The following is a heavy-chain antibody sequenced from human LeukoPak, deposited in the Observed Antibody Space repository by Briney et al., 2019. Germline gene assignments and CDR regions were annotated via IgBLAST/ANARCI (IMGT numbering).Heavy chain of an antibody. CDR3: ASSYCSSTSCLYYFDY. V-gene: IGHV1-2*02. CDR1: GYTFTGYY. Sequence: ASVKVSCKASGYTFTGYYMHWVRQAPGQGLEWMGWINPNSGGTNYAQKFQGRVTMTRDTSISTVYMELSSLRSEDTAVYYCASSYCSSTSCLYYFDYWGQETLVTVSS. CDR2: INPNSGGT. J-gene: IGHJ4*02. D-gene: IGHD2-2*01.